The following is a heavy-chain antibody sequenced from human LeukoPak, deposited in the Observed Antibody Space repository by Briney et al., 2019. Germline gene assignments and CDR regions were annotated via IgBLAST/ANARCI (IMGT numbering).Heavy chain of an antibody. D-gene: IGHD2-21*01. CDR1: GFNPNSYT. CDR2: FTSPTGST. J-gene: IGHJ5*02. V-gene: IGHV3-21*01. Sequence: GCLRLSSADSGFNPNSYTMSCGCQAPRKGLEWLSSFTSPTGSTHYADSLKGRFTMSRDNARNSVFLQMDRLGAEDTAVYYCVRHIDPWGQGTQVTVSS. CDR3: VRHIDP.